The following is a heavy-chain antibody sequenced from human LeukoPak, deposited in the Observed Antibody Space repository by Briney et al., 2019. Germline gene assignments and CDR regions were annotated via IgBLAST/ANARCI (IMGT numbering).Heavy chain of an antibody. J-gene: IGHJ4*02. CDR1: GFTFSSYA. CDR2: ISSSSSTI. V-gene: IGHV3-48*01. Sequence: GGSLRLSCAASGFTFSSYAMNWVRQAPGKGLEWVSYISSSSSTIYYADSVKGRFTISRDNAKNSLYLQMNSLRAEDTAVYYCARGLSGYASSLGYWGQGTLVTVSA. CDR3: ARGLSGYASSLGY. D-gene: IGHD6-6*01.